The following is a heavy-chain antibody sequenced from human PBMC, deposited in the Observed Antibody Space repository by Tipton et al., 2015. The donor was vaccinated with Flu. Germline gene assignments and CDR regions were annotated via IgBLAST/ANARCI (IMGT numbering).Heavy chain of an antibody. D-gene: IGHD3-16*01. V-gene: IGHV3-49*04. CDR3: TPWASAPLDF. Sequence: SLRLSCTGSGFTFGDYAMGWVRQAPGKGLEWVGFIRHKGYGGAAEYAASVKGRFSITRDDSKSIVYLQMNSLKTEDTALYYCTPWASAPLDFWGQGALIAVSS. CDR2: IRHKGYGGAA. CDR1: GFTFGDYA. J-gene: IGHJ4*02.